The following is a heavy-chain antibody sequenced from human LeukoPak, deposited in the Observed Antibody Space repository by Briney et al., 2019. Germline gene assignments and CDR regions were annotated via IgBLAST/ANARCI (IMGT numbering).Heavy chain of an antibody. J-gene: IGHJ6*02. CDR3: ARVGDLYYYYSMDF. CDR1: GFSFSIYE. D-gene: IGHD4-17*01. V-gene: IGHV3-48*03. CDR2: ISSRGSTM. Sequence: GGSLRLSCAATGFSFSIYEMNWVRQAPGKGLEWVSYISSRGSTMYYADSVKGRFTISRDNAKNSLYLQMNSLRAEDTAVYYCARVGDLYYYYSMDFWGQGTTVNLSS.